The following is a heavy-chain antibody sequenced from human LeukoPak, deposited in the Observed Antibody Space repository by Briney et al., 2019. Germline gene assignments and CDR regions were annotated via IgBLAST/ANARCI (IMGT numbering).Heavy chain of an antibody. CDR1: GYTFTSYG. CDR2: ISAYNGNT. CDR3: ARDRIAAAGEAYDY. J-gene: IGHJ4*02. V-gene: IGHV1-18*01. D-gene: IGHD6-13*01. Sequence: ASVKVSCKASGYTFTSYGISWVRQAPGQGLEWMGWISAYNGNTNYAQKLQGRVTMTTDTSTSTAYMELRSLRSDGTAVYYCARDRIAAAGEAYDYWGQGTLVTVSS.